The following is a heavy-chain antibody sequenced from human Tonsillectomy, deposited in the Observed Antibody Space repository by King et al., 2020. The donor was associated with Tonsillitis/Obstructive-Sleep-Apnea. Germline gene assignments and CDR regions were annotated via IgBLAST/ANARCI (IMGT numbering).Heavy chain of an antibody. J-gene: IGHJ3*02. V-gene: IGHV3-9*01. D-gene: IGHD3-22*01. CDR1: GFTFDDYA. CDR3: AKQGSSGYYDGVDAFDI. Sequence: EVQLVESGGGLVQPGRSLRLSCAASGFTFDDYAMHWVRQAPGKGLEWVSGISWNSGNIGYADSVKGRFTISRDNAKNSLYLQMNSLRAEDTALYYCAKQGSSGYYDGVDAFDIWGQGTMVTVSS. CDR2: ISWNSGNI.